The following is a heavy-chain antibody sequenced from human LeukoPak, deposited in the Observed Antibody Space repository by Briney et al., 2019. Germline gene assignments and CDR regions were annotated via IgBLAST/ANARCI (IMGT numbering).Heavy chain of an antibody. CDR2: ISWNSGTI. J-gene: IGHJ4*02. CDR1: GFTVSSNY. V-gene: IGHV3-9*01. D-gene: IGHD3-22*01. CDR3: AKGGSYYYESSGYLDY. Sequence: PEGSLRLSCAASGFTVSSNYMSWVRQAPGKGLEWVSGISWNSGTIGYVDSVKGRFTISRDNAKNSLYLQMNSLRAEDTALYYCAKGGSYYYESSGYLDYWGQGMLVTVSS.